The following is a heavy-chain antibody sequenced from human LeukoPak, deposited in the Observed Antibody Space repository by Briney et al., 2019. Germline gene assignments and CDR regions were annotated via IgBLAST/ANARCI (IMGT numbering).Heavy chain of an antibody. Sequence: ASVKVSCKASGYTFTGYYMHWVRQAPGQGLEWMGWINPNSGGTNYAQKLQGRVTMTTDTSTSTAYMELRSLRSDDTAVYYCARDMQVAAARFDDYWGQGTLVTVSS. CDR2: INPNSGGT. CDR1: GYTFTGYY. D-gene: IGHD6-13*01. CDR3: ARDMQVAAARFDDY. V-gene: IGHV1-2*02. J-gene: IGHJ4*02.